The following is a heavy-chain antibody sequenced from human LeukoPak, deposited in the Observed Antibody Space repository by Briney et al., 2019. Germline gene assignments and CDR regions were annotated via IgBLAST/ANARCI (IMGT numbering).Heavy chain of an antibody. D-gene: IGHD3-10*01. Sequence: SETLSLTCAVYGGSFSGYYWSWIRQPPGKGLEWIGSIYYSGSTYYNPSLKSRVTISVDTSKNQFSLKLSSVTAADTAVYYCARSPMTMVRGNWFDPWGQGTLVTVSS. CDR2: IYYSGST. V-gene: IGHV4-34*01. CDR1: GGSFSGYY. CDR3: ARSPMTMVRGNWFDP. J-gene: IGHJ5*02.